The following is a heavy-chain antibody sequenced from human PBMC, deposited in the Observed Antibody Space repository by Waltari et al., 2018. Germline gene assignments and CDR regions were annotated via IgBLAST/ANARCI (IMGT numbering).Heavy chain of an antibody. CDR2: IYFNEYT. CDR3: ARSTTGVRGANSGWDS. J-gene: IGHJ4*02. CDR1: GCPVLRHY. Sequence: QVQLQESGPGLVKPSETLSLPCAVPGCPVLRHYWAWIRKSPGKGLEWIGYIYFNEYTDYNPSLRRRVTISVDTSKNQFSLKLLSVTAADTAIYFCARSTTGVRGANSGWDSWGQETLVSVSS. D-gene: IGHD3-10*01. V-gene: IGHV4-4*09.